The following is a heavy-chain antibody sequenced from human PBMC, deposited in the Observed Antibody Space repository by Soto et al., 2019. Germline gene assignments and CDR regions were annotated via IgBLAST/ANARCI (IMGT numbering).Heavy chain of an antibody. CDR2: ISYDGSNK. CDR3: ARDKRDLRFLEWSYYFDY. CDR1: GFTFSNYA. J-gene: IGHJ4*02. V-gene: IGHV3-30-3*01. Sequence: QVQLVESGGGVVQPGRSLRLSCAPSGFTFSNYAMHWVRQAPGKGLEWVAVISYDGSNKYYADSVKGRFTISRDNSKNTPYLQMNSLRSEDTAVYYCARDKRDLRFLEWSYYFDYWGQGTLVTVSS. D-gene: IGHD3-3*01.